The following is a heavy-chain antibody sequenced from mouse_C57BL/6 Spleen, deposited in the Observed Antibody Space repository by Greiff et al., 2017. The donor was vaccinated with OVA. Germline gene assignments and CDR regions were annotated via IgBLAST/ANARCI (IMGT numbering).Heavy chain of an antibody. Sequence: VQLQQPGAELVRPGTSVKLSCKASGYTFTSYWMHWVKQRPGQGLEWIGVIDPSDSYTNYNQKFKGKATLTVDTSSSTAYMQLSSLTSEDSAVYYCARGTTVVASWYFDVWGTGTTVTVSS. CDR3: ARGTTVVASWYFDV. J-gene: IGHJ1*03. D-gene: IGHD1-1*01. CDR2: IDPSDSYT. V-gene: IGHV1-59*01. CDR1: GYTFTSYW.